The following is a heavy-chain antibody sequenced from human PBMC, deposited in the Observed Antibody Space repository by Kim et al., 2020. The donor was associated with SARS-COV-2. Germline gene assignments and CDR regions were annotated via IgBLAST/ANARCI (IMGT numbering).Heavy chain of an antibody. CDR1: GFTFSSYW. CDR2: IKQDGSEK. D-gene: IGHD1-26*01. CDR3: ARDKEKWELLGNYGMDV. V-gene: IGHV3-7*01. J-gene: IGHJ6*02. Sequence: GGSLRLSCAASGFTFSSYWMSWVRQAPGKGLEWVANIKQDGSEKYYVDSVKGRFTISRDNAKNSLYLQMNSLRAEDTAVYYCARDKEKWELLGNYGMDVWGQGTTVTVSS.